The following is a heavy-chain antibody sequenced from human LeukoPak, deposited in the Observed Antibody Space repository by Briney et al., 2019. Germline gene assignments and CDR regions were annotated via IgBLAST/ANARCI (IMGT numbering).Heavy chain of an antibody. CDR1: GGSFSGYY. D-gene: IGHD3-3*01. CDR2: INHSGST. V-gene: IGHV4-34*01. CDR3: ARGEAPRITIFGVVIYSAFDY. J-gene: IGHJ4*02. Sequence: SETLSLTCAVYGGSFSGYYWGWIRQPPGKGLEWIGEINHSGSTNYNPSLKSRVTISVDTSKNQFSLKLSSVTAADTAVYYCARGEAPRITIFGVVIYSAFDYWGQGTLVTVSS.